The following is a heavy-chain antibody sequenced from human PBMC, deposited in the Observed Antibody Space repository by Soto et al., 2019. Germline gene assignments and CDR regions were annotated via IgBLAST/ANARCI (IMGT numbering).Heavy chain of an antibody. CDR2: IYSDGST. J-gene: IGHJ6*02. V-gene: IGHV3-53*01. D-gene: IGHD3-3*01. CDR1: GFTVSSNY. Sequence: GGSLRLSCAASGFTVSSNYMSWVRQAPGKGLEWVSVIYSDGSTYYADSVRGRFTISRDNSKKTLYLQMKSLRVEETAVYYCAKVPATIFGPDYGMDVWGQGTTVTVSS. CDR3: AKVPATIFGPDYGMDV.